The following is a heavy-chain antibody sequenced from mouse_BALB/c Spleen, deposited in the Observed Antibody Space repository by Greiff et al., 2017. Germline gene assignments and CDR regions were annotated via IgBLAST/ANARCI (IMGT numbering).Heavy chain of an antibody. CDR3: ARDDYYGSSPFAY. CDR2: ISDGGSYT. V-gene: IGHV5-4*02. CDR1: GFTFSDYY. J-gene: IGHJ3*01. Sequence: EVQLVESGGGSVKPGGSLKLPCAASGFTFSDYYMYWVRATPEKRPEWVATISDGGSYTYYPDSVKGRFTISRNNAKNNLYLQMSSLKSEDTAMYCCARDDYYGSSPFAYWGQGTLVTVSA. D-gene: IGHD1-1*01.